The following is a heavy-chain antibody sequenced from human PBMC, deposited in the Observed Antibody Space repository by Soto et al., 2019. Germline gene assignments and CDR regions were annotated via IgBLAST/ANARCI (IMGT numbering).Heavy chain of an antibody. V-gene: IGHV4-39*01. CDR2: IYYSGST. CDR3: ARGYCSGGSCYWGTWDAFDI. J-gene: IGHJ3*02. CDR1: GGSISSSSYY. Sequence: QLQLQESGPGLVKPSETLSLTCTVSGGSISSSSYYWGWIRQPPGKGLEWIGSIYYSGSTYYNPSLKSRVTISVDTSKNQLSLKLSSVTAADTAVYYCARGYCSGGSCYWGTWDAFDIWGQGTMVTVSS. D-gene: IGHD2-15*01.